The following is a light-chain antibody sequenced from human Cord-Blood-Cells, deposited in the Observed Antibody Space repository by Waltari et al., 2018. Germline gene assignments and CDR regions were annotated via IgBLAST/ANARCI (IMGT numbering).Light chain of an antibody. Sequence: DIQMTQSPSTLSASVGDRVTITCRASQSISSWLAWYQQKPGKAPKLLIYDASSLESGVPSRFSGGGSGTEFTLTISSLQPDDFATYYCQQYNSPWTFGQGTKVGIK. V-gene: IGKV1-5*01. CDR1: QSISSW. J-gene: IGKJ1*01. CDR2: DAS. CDR3: QQYNSPWT.